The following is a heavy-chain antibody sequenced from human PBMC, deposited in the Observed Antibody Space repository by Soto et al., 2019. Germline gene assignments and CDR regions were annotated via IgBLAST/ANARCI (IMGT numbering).Heavy chain of an antibody. CDR3: ARLAGSSFFTY. Sequence: SETLSLTCPVSGGSISSSPDWWGWVRQPPGKGPEWIASIYRDGATYYNPSLNSRVTVFVDSSKNQFSLKLTSVTAADTAIYYCARLAGSSFFTYWGQGTRVTVSS. V-gene: IGHV4-39*01. J-gene: IGHJ4*02. D-gene: IGHD6-6*01. CDR1: GGSISSSPDW. CDR2: IYRDGAT.